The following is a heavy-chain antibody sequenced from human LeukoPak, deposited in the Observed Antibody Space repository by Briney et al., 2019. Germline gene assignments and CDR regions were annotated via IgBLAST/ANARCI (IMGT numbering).Heavy chain of an antibody. CDR1: GYTLTELS. V-gene: IGHV1-24*01. Sequence: ASVKVSCKVSGYTLTELSMRWVRQAPGKGLEWMGGFDPEDGETIYAQKFQGRVTMTEDTSTDTAYMELSSLRSEDTAVYYCATEVVYSSSWYADWTDYWGQGTLVTVSS. J-gene: IGHJ4*02. CDR2: FDPEDGET. CDR3: ATEVVYSSSWYADWTDY. D-gene: IGHD6-13*01.